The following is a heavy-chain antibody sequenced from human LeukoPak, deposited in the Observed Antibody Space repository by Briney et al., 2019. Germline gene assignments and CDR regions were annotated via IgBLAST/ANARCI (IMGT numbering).Heavy chain of an antibody. CDR3: ARLRHYYGSGSQKKCWFDP. D-gene: IGHD3-10*01. CDR2: IYYSGST. V-gene: IGHV4-59*12. Sequence: PSETLSLTCTVSGGSISGYYWSWIRQPPGKGLEWIAYIYYSGSTNYNPSLKSRVTISVDTSKNQFSLKLSSVTAADTAVYYCARLRHYYGSGSQKKCWFDPWGQGTLVTVSS. J-gene: IGHJ5*02. CDR1: GGSISGYY.